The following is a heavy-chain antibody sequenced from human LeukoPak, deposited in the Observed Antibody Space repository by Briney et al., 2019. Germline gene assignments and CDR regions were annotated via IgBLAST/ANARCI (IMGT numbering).Heavy chain of an antibody. J-gene: IGHJ4*02. CDR2: VADYGSV. CDR3: ARRRVTVIVVSTFDS. CDR1: GGSFTNYF. V-gene: IGHV4-34*01. Sequence: SETLSLTCTVYGGSFTNYFWSWVRQSPGKGLEWIGEVADYGSVNYNPSLQSRVTISLDTSKNHFSLKVSSMTAADTAVYYCARRRVTVIVVSTFDSWGQGTLVTVSS. D-gene: IGHD3-22*01.